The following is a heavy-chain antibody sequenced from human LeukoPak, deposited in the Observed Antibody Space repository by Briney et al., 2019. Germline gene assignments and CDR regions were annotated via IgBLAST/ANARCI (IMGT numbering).Heavy chain of an antibody. CDR3: AREGTTNLGVSYP. Sequence: GASVKVSCKASGYTFIAYGISWVRQAPGQGLEWMGWISAYSGNANYAQKVQGRVTVTTDTSTSTAYMELRSLRSDDTAVYYCAREGTTNLGVSYPWGQGTLVTVSS. D-gene: IGHD4-11*01. CDR1: GYTFIAYG. CDR2: ISAYSGNA. V-gene: IGHV1-18*01. J-gene: IGHJ4*02.